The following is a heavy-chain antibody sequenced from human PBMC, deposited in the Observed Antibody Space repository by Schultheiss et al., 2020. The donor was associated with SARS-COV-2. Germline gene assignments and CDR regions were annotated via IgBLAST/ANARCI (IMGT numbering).Heavy chain of an antibody. J-gene: IGHJ4*02. D-gene: IGHD3-22*01. CDR3: AREPINDGEVVIDKIFDY. CDR1: GASISSYY. CDR2: IHHSAGT. V-gene: IGHV4-59*01. Sequence: SETLSLTCTVSGASISSYYWSWIRQPPGKGLEWIGYIHHSAGTNYNPSLKSRVTISVDTSKNQFSLKLSSVTAADTAVYYCAREPINDGEVVIDKIFDYWGQGTLVTVSS.